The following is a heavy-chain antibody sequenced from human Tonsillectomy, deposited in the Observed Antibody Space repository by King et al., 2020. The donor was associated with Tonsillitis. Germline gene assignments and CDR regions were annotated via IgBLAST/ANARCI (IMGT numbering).Heavy chain of an antibody. CDR2: INSDESST. CDR3: ARIHGYSSNWYVS. J-gene: IGHJ5*01. Sequence: VQLVESGGGLVQPGGSLRLSCAASGFLFSNYWLHWVRQAPGKGLVGGSRINSDESSTNYSGSVKGRFTIASGNAKNTLYLQMNSLGAEDTAVYYCARIHGYSSNWYVSWGQGTLVTVSS. CDR1: GFLFSNYW. D-gene: IGHD6-13*01. V-gene: IGHV3-74*01.